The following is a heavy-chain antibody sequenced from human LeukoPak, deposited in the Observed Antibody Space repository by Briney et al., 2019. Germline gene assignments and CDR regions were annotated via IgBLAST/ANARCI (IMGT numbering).Heavy chain of an antibody. Sequence: GGSLRLSCAASGFTFDDYSVHWVRQAPGKGLEGAAGISWSSGNIGYADYVKGRLTTSRDNAVHSLHLQMNSLRTEDTALYFCARDAWRRAFNYGMDVWGQGTTVAV. CDR2: ISWSSGNI. CDR1: GFTFDDYS. J-gene: IGHJ6*02. V-gene: IGHV3-9*01. CDR3: ARDAWRRAFNYGMDV. D-gene: IGHD5-12*01.